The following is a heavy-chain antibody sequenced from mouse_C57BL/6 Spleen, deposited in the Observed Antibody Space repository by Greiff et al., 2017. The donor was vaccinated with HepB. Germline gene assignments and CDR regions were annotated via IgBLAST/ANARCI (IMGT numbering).Heavy chain of an antibody. CDR2: IYPGDGDT. J-gene: IGHJ2*01. D-gene: IGHD2-3*01. CDR1: GYAFSSSW. V-gene: IGHV1-82*01. CDR3: ARSEDGYY. Sequence: VKLMESGPELVKPGASVKISCKASGYAFSSSWMNWVKQRPGKGLEWIGRIYPGDGDTNYNGKFKGKATLTADKSSSTAYMQLSSLTSEDSAVYFCARSEDGYYWGQGTTLTVSS.